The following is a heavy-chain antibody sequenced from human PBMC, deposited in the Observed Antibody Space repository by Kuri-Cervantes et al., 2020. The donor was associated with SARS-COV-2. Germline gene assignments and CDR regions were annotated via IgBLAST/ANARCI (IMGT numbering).Heavy chain of an antibody. J-gene: IGHJ4*02. D-gene: IGHD3-22*01. CDR3: APRASSGYYYAGIDY. CDR1: GFTFSSYS. Sequence: GGSLRLSCAASGFTFSSYSMNWVRQAPGKGLEWVSAISGSGGSTYYADSVKGRFTISRDNSKNTLYLQMNSLRAEDTAVYYCAPRASSGYYYAGIDYWGQGTLVTVSS. V-gene: IGHV3-23*01. CDR2: ISGSGGST.